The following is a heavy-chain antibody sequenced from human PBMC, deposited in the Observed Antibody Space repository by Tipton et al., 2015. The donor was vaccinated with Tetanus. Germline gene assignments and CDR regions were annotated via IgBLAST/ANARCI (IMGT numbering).Heavy chain of an antibody. Sequence: SLRLSCVASGFTFSHFAVNWVRRAPGRGLEWVSSLSHDGGNIYYADFARGRFTISRDNSKNTLSLQMNSLRADDTAVYYCAKGGGHSGSWSDYLDSWGQGTLVTVSS. CDR1: GFTFSHFA. CDR3: AKGGGHSGSWSDYLDS. J-gene: IGHJ4*02. D-gene: IGHD6-13*01. V-gene: IGHV3-23*01. CDR2: LSHDGGNI.